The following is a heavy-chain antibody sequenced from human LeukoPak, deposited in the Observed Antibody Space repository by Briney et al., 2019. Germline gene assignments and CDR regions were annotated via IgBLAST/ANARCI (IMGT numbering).Heavy chain of an antibody. CDR1: GFTLSTYW. CDR3: ARDLTGYEDY. J-gene: IGHJ4*02. V-gene: IGHV3-74*01. CDR2: INRDGSTT. D-gene: IGHD3-9*01. Sequence: PGGSLRLSCAASGFTLSTYWIHWVRQAPGKGLVWVSRINRDGSTTTYADSVKGRFTISRDNAKNTLYLQMNSLRAEDTAVYYCARDLTGYEDYWGQGTLVTVSP.